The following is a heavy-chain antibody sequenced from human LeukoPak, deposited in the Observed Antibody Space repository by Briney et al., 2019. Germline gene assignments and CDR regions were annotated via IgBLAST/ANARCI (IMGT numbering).Heavy chain of an antibody. V-gene: IGHV3-30*04. J-gene: IGHJ4*02. CDR1: GFTFSSYA. Sequence: GRSLRLSCAASGFTFSSYAMHWVRQAPGKGLEWVAVISYDGSNKYYTDSVKGRFTISRDNSKNTLYLQMNSLRAEDTAVYYCARDYDYWGQGTLVTVSS. CDR3: ARDYDY. CDR2: ISYDGSNK.